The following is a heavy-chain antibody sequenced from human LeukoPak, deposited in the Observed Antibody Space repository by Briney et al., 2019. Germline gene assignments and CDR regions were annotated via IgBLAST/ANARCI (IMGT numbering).Heavy chain of an antibody. J-gene: IGHJ4*02. CDR1: GFTFSSYE. CDR3: AKDLNYYGSGSYYNFHY. V-gene: IGHV3-48*03. D-gene: IGHD3-10*01. Sequence: GGSLRLSCAASGFTFSSYEMNWVRQAPGKGLEWVSYISSSGSTIYYADSVKGRFTISRDNFKKTLYLQMNSLRAEDTAVYYCAKDLNYYGSGSYYNFHYWGQGTLVTVSS. CDR2: ISSSGSTI.